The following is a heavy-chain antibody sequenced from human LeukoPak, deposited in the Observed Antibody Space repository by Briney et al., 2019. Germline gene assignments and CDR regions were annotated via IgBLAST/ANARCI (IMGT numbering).Heavy chain of an antibody. Sequence: PGGSLRLSCAASGFTFSSYSMNWVRQAPGKGLEWVSYISSSSSTIYYADSVKGRFTISRDNAKNSLYLQMDSLRDEDTAVYYCARDLILADNGGSSAHDYWGQGTLVTVSS. V-gene: IGHV3-48*02. CDR1: GFTFSSYS. CDR2: ISSSSSTI. J-gene: IGHJ4*02. D-gene: IGHD2-15*01. CDR3: ARDLILADNGGSSAHDY.